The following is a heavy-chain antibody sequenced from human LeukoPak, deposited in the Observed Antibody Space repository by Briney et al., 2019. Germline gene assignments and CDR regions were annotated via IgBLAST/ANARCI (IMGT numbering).Heavy chain of an antibody. CDR1: GGSISSYY. J-gene: IGHJ5*02. V-gene: IGHV4-59*01. Sequence: SETLSLTCTVSGGSISSYYWSWIRQPPGKGLEWIGYIYYSGSTNYNPSLKSRVTISVDTSKNQFSPKLSSVTAADTAVYYCARDQGDCSGGSCYVWFDPWGQGTLVTVSS. CDR3: ARDQGDCSGGSCYVWFDP. D-gene: IGHD2-15*01. CDR2: IYYSGST.